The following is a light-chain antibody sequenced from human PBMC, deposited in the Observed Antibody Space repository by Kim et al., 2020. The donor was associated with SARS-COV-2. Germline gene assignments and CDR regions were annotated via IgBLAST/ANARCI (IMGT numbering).Light chain of an antibody. V-gene: IGKV3-15*01. CDR3: QQYSYWPLT. CDR2: GAS. Sequence: EIVLTQSPATLSLSPGERATLSCRASQSVSSYLAWYQQKPGQAPRLLIYGASTRATGIPGRFSGSGSGTEFTLTISSLQSEDFAVYYCQQYSYWPLTFGGGTKVDIK. J-gene: IGKJ4*01. CDR1: QSVSSY.